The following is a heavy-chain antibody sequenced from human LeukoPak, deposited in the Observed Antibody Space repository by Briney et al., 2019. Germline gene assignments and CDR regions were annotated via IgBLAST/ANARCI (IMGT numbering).Heavy chain of an antibody. CDR2: ISYDGSNK. D-gene: IGHD5-18*01. V-gene: IGHV3-30-3*01. CDR3: ARASGSNVDTAMAYGSVFDY. J-gene: IGHJ4*02. CDR1: GFTFSSYA. Sequence: GGSLRLSCAASGFTFSSYAMHWVRQAPGKGQEWVAVISYDGSNKYYADSVKGRFTISRDNSKNTLYLQMNSLRAEDTAVYYCARASGSNVDTAMAYGSVFDYWGQGTLVTVSS.